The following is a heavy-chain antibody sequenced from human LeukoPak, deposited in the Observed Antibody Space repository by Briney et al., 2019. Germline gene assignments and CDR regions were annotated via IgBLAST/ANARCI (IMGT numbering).Heavy chain of an antibody. CDR2: INQDASTN. CDR3: ARDQSGSLDY. CDR1: GFTLRNTW. D-gene: IGHD1-26*01. Sequence: GGSLRLFCAASGFTLRNTWMACFRHAPGKGLQGLANINQDASTNPCVDSVKRRFTISRANAKNSLYLLLNSLRTEDHAVEYCARDQSGSLDYWGRGPLVTVSS. J-gene: IGHJ4*02. V-gene: IGHV3-7*01.